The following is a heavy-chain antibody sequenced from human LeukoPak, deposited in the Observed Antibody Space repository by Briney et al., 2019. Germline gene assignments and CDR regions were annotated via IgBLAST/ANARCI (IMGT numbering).Heavy chain of an antibody. Sequence: GGSLRLSCAASGFTFSSYAMHWVRQAPRKGLEWVAIISYDGSNKYYADSAKGRFTIPRDNSKNTLYLQMNSLRAEDTSVYYCAREGIQLWFGGVGDWFDPWGQGTLVTVSS. CDR1: GFTFSSYA. D-gene: IGHD5-18*01. J-gene: IGHJ5*02. CDR3: AREGIQLWFGGVGDWFDP. CDR2: ISYDGSNK. V-gene: IGHV3-30-3*01.